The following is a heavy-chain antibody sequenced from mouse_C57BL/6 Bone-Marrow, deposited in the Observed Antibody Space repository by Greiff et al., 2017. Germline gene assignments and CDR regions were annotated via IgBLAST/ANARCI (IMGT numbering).Heavy chain of an antibody. J-gene: IGHJ2*01. Sequence: VQLQQSGPELVKPGASVKISCKASGYTFTDYYMNWVKQSHGKSLEWIGDINPNNGGTSYNQKFKGKATLTVDKSSSTAYMELRSLTSEDSAVYYCARVGYYGSSPFDYWGQGTTLTVSS. D-gene: IGHD1-1*01. CDR1: GYTFTDYY. V-gene: IGHV1-26*01. CDR3: ARVGYYGSSPFDY. CDR2: INPNNGGT.